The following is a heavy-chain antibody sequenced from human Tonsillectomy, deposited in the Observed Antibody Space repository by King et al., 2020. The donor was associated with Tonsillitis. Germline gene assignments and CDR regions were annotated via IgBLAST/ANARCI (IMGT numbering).Heavy chain of an antibody. CDR1: GFTFSSYA. CDR2: ISGSGGST. D-gene: IGHD3-22*01. Sequence: QLVQSGGGLVQPGGSLRLSCAASGFTFSSYAMSWVRQAPGKGLEWVSAISGSGGSTYYADSVKGRFTISRDNSKNTLYLQMNSLRAEDTAVYYCAKPTYYYDSSGYPYGMDVWGQGTTVTVSS. CDR3: AKPTYYYDSSGYPYGMDV. V-gene: IGHV3-23*04. J-gene: IGHJ6*02.